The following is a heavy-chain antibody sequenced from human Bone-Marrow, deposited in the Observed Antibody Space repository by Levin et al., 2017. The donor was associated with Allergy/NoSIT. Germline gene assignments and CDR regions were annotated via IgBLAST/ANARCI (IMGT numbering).Heavy chain of an antibody. CDR3: ARGVTMVRGVIIDYYGMDV. CDR1: GFTFSSYS. J-gene: IGHJ6*02. CDR2: ISSSSSYI. D-gene: IGHD3-10*01. Sequence: SCAASGFTFSSYSMNWVRQAPGKGLEWVSSISSSSSYIYYADSVKGRFTISRDNAKNSLYLQMNSLRAEDTAVYYCARGVTMVRGVIIDYYGMDVWGQGTTVTVSS. V-gene: IGHV3-21*01.